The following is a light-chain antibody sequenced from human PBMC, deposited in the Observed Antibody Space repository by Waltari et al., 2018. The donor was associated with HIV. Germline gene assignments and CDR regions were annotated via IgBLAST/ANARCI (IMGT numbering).Light chain of an antibody. Sequence: EIVFTPSPATLSWSPGERATLSCRASQGVGRYLAWYQQKPGQGPRLLIYDASNRATGIPARFSGSGSGTDFTLTISSLEPEDFAIYYCQHRSNWPPYTFGQGTRLEIK. J-gene: IGKJ2*01. V-gene: IGKV3-11*01. CDR1: QGVGRY. CDR3: QHRSNWPPYT. CDR2: DAS.